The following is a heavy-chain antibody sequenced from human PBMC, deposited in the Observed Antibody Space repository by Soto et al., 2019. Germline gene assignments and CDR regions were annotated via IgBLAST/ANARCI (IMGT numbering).Heavy chain of an antibody. CDR2: ISAYNGNT. Sequence: ASVKVSCKASGYTFTSYGISWVRQAPGQGLEWMGWISAYNGNTNYAQKLQGRVTMTTDTSTSTAYMELRSLRSDDTAVYYCARGYCSGGSCYEVFYYYYGMDVWGQGTTVTVSS. J-gene: IGHJ6*02. V-gene: IGHV1-18*01. CDR3: ARGYCSGGSCYEVFYYYYGMDV. CDR1: GYTFTSYG. D-gene: IGHD2-15*01.